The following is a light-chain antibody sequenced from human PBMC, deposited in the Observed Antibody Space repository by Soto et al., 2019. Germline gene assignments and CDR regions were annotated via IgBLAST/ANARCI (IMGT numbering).Light chain of an antibody. CDR2: DTS. V-gene: IGKV3-15*01. Sequence: IVMMQSPATLSVSPWERATLSCRASQSVSSKLAWYQKKPGQAPRLLIYDTSTRATGIPARFSGSGSGTEFTLTISSLQPEDLAVYYCQQYSEWPPFTFGQGTRLEIK. J-gene: IGKJ5*01. CDR1: QSVSSK. CDR3: QQYSEWPPFT.